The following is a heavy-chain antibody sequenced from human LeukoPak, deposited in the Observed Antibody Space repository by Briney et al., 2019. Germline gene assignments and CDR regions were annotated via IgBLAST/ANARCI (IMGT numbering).Heavy chain of an antibody. CDR1: GYTFTSYA. D-gene: IGHD3-10*01. J-gene: IGHJ6*03. CDR2: INTNTGNP. Sequence: ASVNVSCKASGYTFTSYAMNWVRQAPGQGREWMGWINTNTGNPTYAQGFTGRFVFSLDTSVSTAYLQISSLKAEDTAVYYCARGLDGSDYYYYYMDVWGKGTTVTVSS. CDR3: ARGLDGSDYYYYYMDV. V-gene: IGHV7-4-1*02.